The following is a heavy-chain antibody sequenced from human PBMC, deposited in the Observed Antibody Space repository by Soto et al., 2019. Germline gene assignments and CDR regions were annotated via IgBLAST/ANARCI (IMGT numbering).Heavy chain of an antibody. D-gene: IGHD6-19*01. CDR3: STGGYFEWFDP. J-gene: IGHJ5*02. CDR1: GGSISSGDYY. CDR2: IYYSGST. V-gene: IGHV4-30-4*01. Sequence: PSETLSLTCTVSGGSISSGDYYWSWIRQPPGKGLEWIEYIYYSGSTYYNPSLKSRVTISVDTSKNQFSLKLSSVTAADTAVYYCSTGGYFEWFDPWGQGTLVTVSS.